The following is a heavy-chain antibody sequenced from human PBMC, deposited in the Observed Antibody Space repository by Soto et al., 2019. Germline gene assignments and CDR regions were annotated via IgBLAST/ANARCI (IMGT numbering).Heavy chain of an antibody. CDR1: GGTFSSYA. CDR3: ARKLYYYHSSGYYLNNPSDI. CDR2: IIPIFGTA. J-gene: IGHJ3*02. D-gene: IGHD3-22*01. Sequence: SVKVSCKASGGTFSSYAIRWVRQAPGQGLEWMGGIIPIFGTANYAQKFQGRVTITADESTSTAYMELSSLGSEDTAVYYCARKLYYYHSSGYYLNNPSDIWGQGTMVTVSS. V-gene: IGHV1-69*13.